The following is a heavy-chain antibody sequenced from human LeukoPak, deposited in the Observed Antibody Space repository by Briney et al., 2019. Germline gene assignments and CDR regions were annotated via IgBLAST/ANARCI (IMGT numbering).Heavy chain of an antibody. V-gene: IGHV3-23*01. D-gene: IGHD4-17*01. J-gene: IGHJ4*02. CDR2: ISGSGGST. CDR3: AKDLNGMTTVTTGCY. CDR1: GITFSSYA. Sequence: QPGGSLRLSCAASGITFSSYAMSWVRQAPGKGLEWVSAISGSGGSTYYADSVKGRFTISRDNSKNTLYLQMNSLRAEDTAVYYCAKDLNGMTTVTTGCYWGQGTLVTVSS.